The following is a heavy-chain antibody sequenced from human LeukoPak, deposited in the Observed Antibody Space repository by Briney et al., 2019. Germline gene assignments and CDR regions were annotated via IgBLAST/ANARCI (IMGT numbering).Heavy chain of an antibody. D-gene: IGHD4-11*01. V-gene: IGHV3-66*02. CDR1: GFTVSSNY. CDR2: IYSGGST. Sequence: GGFLRLSCAASGFTVSSNYMSWVRQAPRKGLEWVSVIYSGGSTYYADSVKGRFTISRDNSKNTLYLQMNSLRAEDTAVYYCARVGFSNWWFDPWGQGTLVTVSS. J-gene: IGHJ5*02. CDR3: ARVGFSNWWFDP.